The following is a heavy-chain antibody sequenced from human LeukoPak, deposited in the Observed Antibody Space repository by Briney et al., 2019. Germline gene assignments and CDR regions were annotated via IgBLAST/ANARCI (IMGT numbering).Heavy chain of an antibody. CDR2: IWYDGSNK. J-gene: IGHJ4*02. Sequence: PGGSLRLSCAASGFTFSSYGMHWVRQAPGKGLEWVAVIWYDGSNKYYADSVKGRFTISRDNSKNTLYLQMNSLRDEDTAVYYCARWEGNNWNYPVDYWGQGTLVTVSS. CDR1: GFTFSSYG. D-gene: IGHD1-7*01. CDR3: ARWEGNNWNYPVDY. V-gene: IGHV3-33*08.